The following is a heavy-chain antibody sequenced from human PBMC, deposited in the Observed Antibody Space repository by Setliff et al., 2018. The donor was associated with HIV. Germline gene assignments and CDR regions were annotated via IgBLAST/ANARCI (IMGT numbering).Heavy chain of an antibody. V-gene: IGHV1-69*02. CDR3: VRGVQSPPHYSYYYMDV. Sequence: SVKVSCKASRSTFNSHTINWVRQAPGQGLDWMGRIIPILGVANYAQRFQGKVTITADKSTSTAYMELTSLGFDDTAMYYCVRGVQSPPHYSYYYMDVWGEGTKVTVSS. D-gene: IGHD3-3*01. CDR1: RSTFNSHT. J-gene: IGHJ6*03. CDR2: IIPILGVA.